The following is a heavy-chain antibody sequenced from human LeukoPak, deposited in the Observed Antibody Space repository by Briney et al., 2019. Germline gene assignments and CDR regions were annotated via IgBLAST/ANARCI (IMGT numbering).Heavy chain of an antibody. Sequence: GGSLRLSCAASGFTFSSYAMSWVRQAPGKGLEWVSAISGSGGSTYYADSVKGRFTISRDNSKNTLYLQMNSLRAEDTAVYCCAKDVGYISSSRVGNGAFDIWGQGTMVTVSS. CDR2: ISGSGGST. CDR1: GFTFSSYA. D-gene: IGHD6-6*01. J-gene: IGHJ3*02. V-gene: IGHV3-23*01. CDR3: AKDVGYISSSRVGNGAFDI.